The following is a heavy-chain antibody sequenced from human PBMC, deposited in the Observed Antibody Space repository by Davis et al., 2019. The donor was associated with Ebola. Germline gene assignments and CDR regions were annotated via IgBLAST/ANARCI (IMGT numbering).Heavy chain of an antibody. J-gene: IGHJ4*02. CDR2: IYYSGST. CDR3: ARGIVLMVYAHLDY. D-gene: IGHD2-8*01. V-gene: IGHV4-59*08. CDR1: GGSISSYY. Sequence: GSLRLSCTVSGGSISSYYWSWIRQPPGKGLEWIGYIYYSGSTNYNPSLKSRVTISVDTSKNQFSLKLSSVTAADTAVYYCARGIVLMVYAHLDYWGQGTLVTVSS.